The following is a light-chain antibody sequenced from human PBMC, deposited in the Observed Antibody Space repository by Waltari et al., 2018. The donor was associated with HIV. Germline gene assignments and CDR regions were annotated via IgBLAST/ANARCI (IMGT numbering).Light chain of an antibody. CDR1: QSVNGN. V-gene: IGKV3-15*01. CDR3: QQNIHWPPYT. Sequence: ETVLTQSPVTLSVSPGERVTLSCRASQSVNGNLVWYQQKPGQAPRLLIYAASSRATDIPARFSGSGSGTDYTLTISNLQSEDSAVYYCQQNIHWPPYTFGQGTKLEIK. J-gene: IGKJ2*01. CDR2: AAS.